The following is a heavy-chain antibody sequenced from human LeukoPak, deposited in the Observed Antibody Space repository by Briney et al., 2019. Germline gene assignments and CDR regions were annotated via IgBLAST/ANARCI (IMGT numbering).Heavy chain of an antibody. J-gene: IGHJ4*02. CDR3: ARGYCSSTSCYSLIDY. CDR2: ISSNGGST. Sequence: GGSLRLSCAASGFTFSSYAMHWVRQAPGKGLEYVSAISSNGGSTYYANSVKGRFTISRDNSKNTLYLQMGSLRAEDMAVYYCARGYCSSTSCYSLIDYWGQGILVTVSS. V-gene: IGHV3-64*01. D-gene: IGHD2-2*01. CDR1: GFTFSSYA.